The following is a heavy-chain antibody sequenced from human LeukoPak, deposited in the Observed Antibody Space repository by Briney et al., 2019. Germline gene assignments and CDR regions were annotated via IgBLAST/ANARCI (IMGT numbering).Heavy chain of an antibody. CDR3: TRNTGTPLRPGHS. Sequence: GGSLRLSCAASGFTFSPYAMRWVRLAPGKGLEWVAVIRSDATTTQYADSVKGRFTISRDNSQNTVSLQMDSLRPEDTAVYYCTRNTGTPLRPGHSWGQGPLVTVSS. V-gene: IGHV3-30*04. CDR2: IRSDATTT. D-gene: IGHD2-8*02. CDR1: GFTFSPYA. J-gene: IGHJ4*02.